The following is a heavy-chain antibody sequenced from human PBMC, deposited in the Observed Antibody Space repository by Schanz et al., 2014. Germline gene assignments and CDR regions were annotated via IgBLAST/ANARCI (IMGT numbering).Heavy chain of an antibody. CDR2: ISWNSYSL. CDR3: ARAPGANASPYYFDY. Sequence: EVQLVESGGGLVQPGRSLRLSCAASGFIFEDYAMYWVRQAPGKGLECVSGISWNSYSLLYADSVQGRFTISRDNAKNSLYLQMNSLRHDDTAFYYCARAPGANASPYYFDYWGQGSLVTVSS. D-gene: IGHD2-8*01. J-gene: IGHJ4*02. V-gene: IGHV3-9*01. CDR1: GFIFEDYA.